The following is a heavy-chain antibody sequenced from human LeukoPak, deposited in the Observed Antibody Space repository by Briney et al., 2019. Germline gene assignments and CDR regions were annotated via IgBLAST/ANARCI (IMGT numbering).Heavy chain of an antibody. J-gene: IGHJ4*02. Sequence: GGSLRLSCAASGFTLSSYAMSWVRQAPGKGLEWVSAISGSGGSTYYADSVKGRFTISRDNSKNTLYLQMNSLRAEDTAVYYCARGYSSSWWDYWGQGTLVTVSS. CDR1: GFTLSSYA. D-gene: IGHD6-13*01. V-gene: IGHV3-23*01. CDR3: ARGYSSSWWDY. CDR2: ISGSGGST.